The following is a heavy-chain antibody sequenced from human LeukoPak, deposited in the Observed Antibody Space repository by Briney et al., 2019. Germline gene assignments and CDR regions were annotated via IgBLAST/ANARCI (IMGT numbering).Heavy chain of an antibody. J-gene: IGHJ4*02. CDR2: IYYSGST. CDR3: ARSGTKTNGFDY. Sequence: PSETLSLTCTVSGGSISTYYWSWIRKPPGKGLEWIGYIYYSGSTNYSPSLQSRVTISVDTSRNQFSLRLSSETAADTAMYYCARSGTKTNGFDYWGQGTLVTVSS. D-gene: IGHD2-8*01. V-gene: IGHV4-59*01. CDR1: GGSISTYY.